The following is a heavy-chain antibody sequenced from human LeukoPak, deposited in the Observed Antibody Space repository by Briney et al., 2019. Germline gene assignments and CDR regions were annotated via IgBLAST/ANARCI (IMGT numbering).Heavy chain of an antibody. CDR3: ARPRGNVEMAAIPFDY. Sequence: GRSLRLSCAASGFTFSSYAMHWVRQAPGKGLEWVAVISYDGSNKYYADSVKGRFTISRDNSKNTLYLQMNSLRAEDTAVYYCARPRGNVEMAAIPFDYWGQGTLVTVSS. V-gene: IGHV3-30*04. D-gene: IGHD5-24*01. CDR1: GFTFSSYA. J-gene: IGHJ4*02. CDR2: ISYDGSNK.